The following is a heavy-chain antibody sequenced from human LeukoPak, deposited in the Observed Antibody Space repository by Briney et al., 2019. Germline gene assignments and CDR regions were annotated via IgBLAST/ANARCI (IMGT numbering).Heavy chain of an antibody. CDR2: ISGGGGNT. CDR3: AKDRAYDSRGGAFGI. J-gene: IGHJ3*02. CDR1: GFTFSTYA. Sequence: GGSLRLSCAASGFTFSTYAMSWVRQAPGKGLEWVSGISGGGGNTYYADSVKGRFTISRDNSKNTLYLQMNSLRAEDTAVYYCAKDRAYDSRGGAFGIWGQGTVVTVSS. V-gene: IGHV3-23*01. D-gene: IGHD3-22*01.